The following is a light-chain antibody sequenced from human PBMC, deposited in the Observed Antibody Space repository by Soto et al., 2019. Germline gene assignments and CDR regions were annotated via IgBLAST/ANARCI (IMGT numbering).Light chain of an antibody. Sequence: DIQMTQSPPTLSASVGDRVTITCRASQSISSWLAWYQQKPGKAPKLLIYDASSLDSGVPSRFSGSGSGTEFTLTISSLQPDDFATYYCQQYNSYHTFGQGTKVDIK. CDR2: DAS. J-gene: IGKJ2*01. CDR1: QSISSW. V-gene: IGKV1-5*01. CDR3: QQYNSYHT.